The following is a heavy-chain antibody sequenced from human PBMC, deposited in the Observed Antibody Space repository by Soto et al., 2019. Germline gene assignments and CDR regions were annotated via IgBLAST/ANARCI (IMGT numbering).Heavy chain of an antibody. CDR3: ARDCNGDKYFDF. V-gene: IGHV3-53*01. J-gene: IGHJ4*02. CDR2: IYSDDNT. D-gene: IGHD4-17*01. Sequence: DVQLVKSGGGLIQPGGSLRLSCAASGITATNGHMSWVRQAPGKGLEWVSVIYSDDNTYYEDSVKGRFTISRDTSKNTVYLQMNSLRAEDTAVYYCARDCNGDKYFDFWDQGSLVTVSS. CDR1: GITATNGH.